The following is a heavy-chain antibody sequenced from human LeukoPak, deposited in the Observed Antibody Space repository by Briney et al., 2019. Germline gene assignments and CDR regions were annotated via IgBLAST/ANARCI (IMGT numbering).Heavy chain of an antibody. Sequence: PGGSLRLSCAASGFTFSSYAMSWVRQAPGQGLEWVSAISGSGGSTYYADSVKGRFTISRDNAKNSLYLQMNSLRAEDTAVYYCASFPGDSSSWYHLVYWGQGTLVTVSS. CDR2: ISGSGGST. J-gene: IGHJ4*02. CDR3: ASFPGDSSSWYHLVY. CDR1: GFTFSSYA. V-gene: IGHV3-23*01. D-gene: IGHD6-13*01.